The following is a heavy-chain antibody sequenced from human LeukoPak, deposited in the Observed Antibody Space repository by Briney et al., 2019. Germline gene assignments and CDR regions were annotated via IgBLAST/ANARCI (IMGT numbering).Heavy chain of an antibody. D-gene: IGHD3-3*01. J-gene: IGHJ3*02. V-gene: IGHV4-34*01. Sequence: SETLSLTCAVYGGSFSGYYWSWIRQPPGKGLEWIGYIYHSGSTYYNPSLKSRVTISVDRSKNQFSLKLSSVTAADTAVYYCARDLDDAFDIWGQGTMVTVSS. CDR1: GGSFSGYY. CDR2: IYHSGST. CDR3: ARDLDDAFDI.